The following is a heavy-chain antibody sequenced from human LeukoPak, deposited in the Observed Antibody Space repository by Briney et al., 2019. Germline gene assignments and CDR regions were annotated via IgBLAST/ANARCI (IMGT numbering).Heavy chain of an antibody. CDR3: ARDFLSYGSGSSAFDP. Sequence: ASVKVSCKASGYTFTSYYMHWVRQAPGQGLEWMGIINPSGGSTSYAQKFQGRVTMTRDTSTSTVYMELSSLRSEDTAVYYCARDFLSYGSGSSAFDPWGQGTLVTVSS. D-gene: IGHD3-10*01. CDR1: GYTFTSYY. J-gene: IGHJ5*02. V-gene: IGHV1-46*01. CDR2: INPSGGST.